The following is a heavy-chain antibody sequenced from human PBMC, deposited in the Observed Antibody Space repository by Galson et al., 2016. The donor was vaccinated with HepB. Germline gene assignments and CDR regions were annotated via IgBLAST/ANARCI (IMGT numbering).Heavy chain of an antibody. V-gene: IGHV3-48*02. J-gene: IGHJ6*03. CDR2: ISSDSSSI. CDR3: AREDYYYMDV. Sequence: LRLSCAASGFIFSRYNINWVRQGPGKGLEWVSYISSDSSSISYADSVKGRLTISRDNAKNLVYLQMDSLRDEDTAVYYCAREDYYYMDVWGKGTTVTVSS. CDR1: GFIFSRYN.